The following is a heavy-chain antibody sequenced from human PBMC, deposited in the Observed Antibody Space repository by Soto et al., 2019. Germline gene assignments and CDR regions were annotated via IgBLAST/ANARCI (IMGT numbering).Heavy chain of an antibody. D-gene: IGHD2-8*01. CDR2: INHSGST. J-gene: IGHJ6*02. CDR3: ARVGIVLMVYVSAGMDV. CDR1: GGSFSGYY. V-gene: IGHV4-34*01. Sequence: SETLSLTCAVYGGSFSGYYWSWIRQPPGKGLEWIGEINHSGSTNYNPSLKSRVTISVDTSKNQFSLKLSSVTAADTAVYYCARVGIVLMVYVSAGMDVWGQGTTVTVSS.